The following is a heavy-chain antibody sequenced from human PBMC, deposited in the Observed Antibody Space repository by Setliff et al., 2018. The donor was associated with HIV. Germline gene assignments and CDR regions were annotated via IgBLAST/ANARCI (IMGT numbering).Heavy chain of an antibody. D-gene: IGHD5-12*01. V-gene: IGHV4-34*01. Sequence: PSETLSLTCAVYGGSFSGYYWSWIRQPPGKGLEWIGEINHSGSTNYNPSLKSRVTISVDTSKNQFSLKLSSVTAADTAVYYRARGRGYSGYYYYYYYMDVWGKGTTVTVSS. CDR1: GGSFSGYY. CDR2: INHSGST. CDR3: ARGRGYSGYYYYYYYMDV. J-gene: IGHJ6*03.